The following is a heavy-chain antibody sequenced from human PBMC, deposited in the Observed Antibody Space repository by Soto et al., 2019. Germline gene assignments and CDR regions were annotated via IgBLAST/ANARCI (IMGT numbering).Heavy chain of an antibody. Sequence: QVQLVESGGGVVQPGRSLRLSCAASGFTFSSYGMHWVRQAPGKGLEWVAVISYDGSNKYYADSVKGRFTISRDNSKNTLYLQMYSLRAEDTAVYYCAKGGDYDSSGYYVLRPYYFDYWGQGTLVTVSS. CDR2: ISYDGSNK. V-gene: IGHV3-30*18. J-gene: IGHJ4*02. CDR1: GFTFSSYG. CDR3: AKGGDYDSSGYYVLRPYYFDY. D-gene: IGHD3-22*01.